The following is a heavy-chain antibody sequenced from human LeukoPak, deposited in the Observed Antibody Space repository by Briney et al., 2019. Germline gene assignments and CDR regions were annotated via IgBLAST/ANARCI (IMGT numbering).Heavy chain of an antibody. J-gene: IGHJ5*02. CDR1: GYSISSGYY. CDR3: ARAPIAVAGTGGWFDP. D-gene: IGHD6-19*01. V-gene: IGHV4-38-2*02. CDR2: IYHSGST. Sequence: SETLSLTCTVSGYSISSGYYWGWIRQPPGKGLEWIGSIYHSGSTYYNPSLKSRVTISVDTSKNQFSLKLSSVTAADTAVYYCARAPIAVAGTGGWFDPWGQGTLVTVSS.